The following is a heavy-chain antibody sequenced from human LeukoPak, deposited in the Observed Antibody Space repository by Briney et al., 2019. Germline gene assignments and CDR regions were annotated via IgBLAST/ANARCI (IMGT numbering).Heavy chain of an antibody. CDR3: ARDRIAVAAFDAFDI. J-gene: IGHJ3*02. V-gene: IGHV3-48*01. Sequence: GGSLRLSCAASGFTFSSYEMNWVRQAPGKGLEWVSYISSSSGTIYYADSVKGRFTISRDNAKNSLYLQMNSLRAEDTAVYYCARDRIAVAAFDAFDIWGQGTMVTVSS. CDR1: GFTFSSYE. CDR2: ISSSSGTI. D-gene: IGHD6-19*01.